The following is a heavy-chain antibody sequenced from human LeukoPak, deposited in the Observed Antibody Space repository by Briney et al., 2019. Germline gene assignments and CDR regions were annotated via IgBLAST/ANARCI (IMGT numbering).Heavy chain of an antibody. Sequence: HPGGSLRHSCAVSGFTFSSFWMTWVRQAPGKGLEWVANIKQDGREKYYVDSVKGRFTISRDNAKNSLYLEMNSLRVEDTAVYHCARGAGAIDDWGQGILVIVSS. CDR2: IKQDGREK. CDR1: GFTFSSFW. D-gene: IGHD3-10*01. CDR3: ARGAGAIDD. J-gene: IGHJ4*02. V-gene: IGHV3-7*03.